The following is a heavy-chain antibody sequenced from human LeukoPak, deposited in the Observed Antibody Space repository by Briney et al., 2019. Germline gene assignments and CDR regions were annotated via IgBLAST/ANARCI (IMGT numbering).Heavy chain of an antibody. CDR3: ARGSGWYAFDY. CDR2: IYHSGST. CDR1: GYSISSGYY. J-gene: IGHJ4*02. V-gene: IGHV4-38-2*01. D-gene: IGHD6-19*01. Sequence: SETLSLTCAVSGYSISSGYYWGWIRQPPGKGLEWIGSIYHSGSTYYNPSLKSRATISVDTSKNQFSLKLSSVTAADTAVYYCARGSGWYAFDYWGQGTLVTVSS.